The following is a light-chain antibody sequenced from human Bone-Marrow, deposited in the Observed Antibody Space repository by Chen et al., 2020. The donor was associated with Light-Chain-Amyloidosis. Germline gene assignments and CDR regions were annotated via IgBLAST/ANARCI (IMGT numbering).Light chain of an antibody. CDR2: RDT. CDR1: DLPTKY. V-gene: IGLV3-25*03. J-gene: IGLJ2*01. Sequence: SYALTQPPSVSVSPGQTARITCSGDDLPTKYAYWYQQKPGQAPVLVIHRDTERPSGISERFAGSSSGTTATLTISGVQAEDEADYHCQSADSSVTYEVIFGGGTKLTVL. CDR3: QSADSSVTYEVI.